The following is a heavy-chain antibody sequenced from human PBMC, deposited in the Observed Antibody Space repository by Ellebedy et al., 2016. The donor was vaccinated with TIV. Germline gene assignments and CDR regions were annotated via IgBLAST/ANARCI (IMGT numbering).Heavy chain of an antibody. CDR1: GFTFSSYA. CDR2: ISYDGSNK. D-gene: IGHD5-12*01. V-gene: IGHV3-30-3*01. CDR3: ARGNGGDDAVYLDY. Sequence: GESLKISCAASGFTFSSYAMHWVRQAPGKGLEWVAVISYDGSNKYYADSVKGRFTISRDNSKNTLYLQMNSLRAEDTAVYYCARGNGGDDAVYLDYWGQGTLVTVSS. J-gene: IGHJ4*02.